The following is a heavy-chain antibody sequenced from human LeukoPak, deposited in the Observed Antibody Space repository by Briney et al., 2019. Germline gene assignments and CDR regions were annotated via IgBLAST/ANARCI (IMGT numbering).Heavy chain of an antibody. CDR3: AGDDGWVSHM. V-gene: IGHV3-7*01. Sequence: GSLRLSCAASGFAFSTYWMSWVRQAPGKGLEWVATIKKDGSETLYVDSVKGRFTISRDNGMNALYLQMNSLRVEDTAVYYCAGDDGWVSHMWGQGTMVTVSS. D-gene: IGHD2/OR15-2a*01. J-gene: IGHJ3*02. CDR2: IKKDGSET. CDR1: GFAFSTYW.